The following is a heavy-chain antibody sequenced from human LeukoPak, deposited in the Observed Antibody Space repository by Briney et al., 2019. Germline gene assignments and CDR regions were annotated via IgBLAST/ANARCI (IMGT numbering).Heavy chain of an antibody. V-gene: IGHV3-23*01. J-gene: IGHJ6*03. D-gene: IGHD4-23*01. CDR2: ISGSGGST. CDR1: GFTFSSYA. CDR3: ARDYGGNSVYYYYMDI. Sequence: PGGSLRLSCAASGFTFSSYAVSWVRQAPGKGLEWVSSISGSGGSTYSTDSVKGRFTISRDNSKNTLYLQMNSLRAEDTALYYCARDYGGNSVYYYYMDIWGKGTTVTVSS.